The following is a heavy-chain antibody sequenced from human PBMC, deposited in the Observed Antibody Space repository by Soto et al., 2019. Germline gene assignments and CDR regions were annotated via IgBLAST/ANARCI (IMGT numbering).Heavy chain of an antibody. Sequence: SETLSLTCAVYGGSFSGYYWSWIRQPPGKGLEWIGEINHSGSTNYNPSLKSRVTISVDTSKNQFSLKLSSVTAADTAVYYCARGVRYCSSTSCYKRNWFDPWGQGTLVTVSS. J-gene: IGHJ5*02. CDR3: ARGVRYCSSTSCYKRNWFDP. CDR2: INHSGST. D-gene: IGHD2-2*02. V-gene: IGHV4-34*01. CDR1: GGSFSGYY.